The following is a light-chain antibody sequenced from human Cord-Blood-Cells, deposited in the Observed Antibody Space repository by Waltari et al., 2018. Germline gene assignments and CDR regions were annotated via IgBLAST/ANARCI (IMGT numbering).Light chain of an antibody. V-gene: IGLV2-8*01. J-gene: IGLJ3*02. Sequence: QSALTQPPSASGSPGQSATIPCTGTSSDVGGYNYVSWYQQHPGKAPKLMIYEVSTRPSGVPDRFSGAKSGNTAALTVSGLQAEDEADYYCISYAGSNNWVFGGGTKLTVL. CDR1: SSDVGGYNY. CDR2: EVS. CDR3: ISYAGSNNWV.